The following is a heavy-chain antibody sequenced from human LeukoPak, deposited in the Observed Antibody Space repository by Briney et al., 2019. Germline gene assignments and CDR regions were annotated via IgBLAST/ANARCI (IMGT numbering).Heavy chain of an antibody. V-gene: IGHV1-8*01. J-gene: IGHJ6*03. CDR3: ARVYSSGYYYYMAV. D-gene: IGHD5-18*01. Sequence: GASVKVSCKASGYTFTSHDINWVRQATGQGLEWMGWMNPDSGNTGYAQKFQGRVTMTRNTSISTAYMELSSLRSEETAVYYCARVYSSGYYYYMAVWGKGTTVTVSS. CDR1: GYTFTSHD. CDR2: MNPDSGNT.